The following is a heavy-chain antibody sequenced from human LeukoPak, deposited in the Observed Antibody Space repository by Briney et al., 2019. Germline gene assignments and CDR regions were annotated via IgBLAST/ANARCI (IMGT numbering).Heavy chain of an antibody. CDR3: ASGFSDYGDYALSF. CDR1: GYSISSGYY. D-gene: IGHD4-17*01. V-gene: IGHV4-38-2*01. J-gene: IGHJ4*02. CDR2: IYHSGST. Sequence: SETLSLTCAVSGYSISSGYYWGWIRQPPGKGLEWIGSIYHSGSTYYNPSLKSRVTISVDTSKNQFSLKLSSVTAADTAVYYCASGFSDYGDYALSFWGQGTLVTVSS.